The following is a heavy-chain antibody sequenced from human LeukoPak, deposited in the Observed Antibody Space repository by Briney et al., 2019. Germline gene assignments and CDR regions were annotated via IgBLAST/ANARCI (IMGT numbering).Heavy chain of an antibody. J-gene: IGHJ4*02. CDR3: ARGLNYYDSSPMAYYFDY. D-gene: IGHD3-22*01. Sequence: GGSLRLSCAASGFTFSSYSMNWVRQAPGKGLEWVSSISSSSSYIYYADSVKGRFTISRDNAKNSLYLQMNSLRAEDTAVYYCARGLNYYDSSPMAYYFDYWGQGTLVTASS. V-gene: IGHV3-21*01. CDR1: GFTFSSYS. CDR2: ISSSSSYI.